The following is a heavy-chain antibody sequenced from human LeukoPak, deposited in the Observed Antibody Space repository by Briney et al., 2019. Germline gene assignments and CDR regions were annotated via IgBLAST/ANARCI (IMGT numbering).Heavy chain of an antibody. D-gene: IGHD5-12*01. CDR1: GFTFSSYG. CDR3: ATYSGYDPDFDY. Sequence: GGTLRLSCAASGFTFSSYGMSWVRQAPGKGLEWVSAISGSGGSTYYADSVKGRFTISRDNPKNTLYLQMNSLRAEDTAVYYCATYSGYDPDFDYWGQGTLVTVSS. J-gene: IGHJ4*02. CDR2: ISGSGGST. V-gene: IGHV3-23*01.